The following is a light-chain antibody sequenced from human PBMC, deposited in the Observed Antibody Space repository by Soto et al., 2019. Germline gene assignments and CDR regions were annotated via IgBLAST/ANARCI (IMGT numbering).Light chain of an antibody. CDR3: QQYNNWSGT. Sequence: EIVMTQSPATLSVSAGERATVSCRASQSVSSNLACYQQKPGQTPRLLIYDGSNRATGIPARFSGSGSGTEFTLTISSLHSEDFAVYYCQQYNNWSGTFGQGTKVDI. CDR1: QSVSSN. CDR2: DGS. V-gene: IGKV3D-15*01. J-gene: IGKJ1*01.